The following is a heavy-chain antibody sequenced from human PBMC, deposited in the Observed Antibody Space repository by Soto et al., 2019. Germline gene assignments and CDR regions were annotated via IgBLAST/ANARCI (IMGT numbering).Heavy chain of an antibody. Sequence: GGSLRLSCEASGFTFSYYWMTWVRQAPRKGLEWVASIKDDGSENYYVDSVKGRFTLSRDNAKNSLYLQMNSLRAEDTAVYYCARVNDYVWGSFLYYYMDAWGKGTTVTVSS. J-gene: IGHJ6*03. CDR1: GFTFSYYW. CDR3: ARVNDYVWGSFLYYYMDA. CDR2: IKDDGSEN. V-gene: IGHV3-7*01. D-gene: IGHD3-16*01.